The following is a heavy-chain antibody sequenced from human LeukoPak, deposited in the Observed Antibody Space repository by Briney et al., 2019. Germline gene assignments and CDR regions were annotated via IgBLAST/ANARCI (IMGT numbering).Heavy chain of an antibody. J-gene: IGHJ4*02. V-gene: IGHV4-39*02. CDR1: DASISSSTYY. D-gene: IGHD3-3*02. CDR3: ARDKAHFTY. Sequence: SETLSLTCTVSDASISSSTYYWGWIRQPPGKGLERIGSIYYSGNTYYSPSLKSRVTISVDTSKNQFSLKLSSVTAADTAVYYCARDKAHFTYWGQGTLVTVSS. CDR2: IYYSGNT.